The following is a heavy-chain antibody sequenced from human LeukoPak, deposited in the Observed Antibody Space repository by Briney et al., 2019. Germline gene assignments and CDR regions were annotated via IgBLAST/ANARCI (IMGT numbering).Heavy chain of an antibody. D-gene: IGHD3-3*01. CDR2: IKSKTDGGTT. J-gene: IGHJ5*02. CDR1: GFTFSNAW. Sequence: GGSLRLSCAASGFTFSNAWMSWVRQAPGKGLEWVGRIKSKTDGGTTDYAAPVKGRFTISRDDSKNTLYLQMNSLKTEDTAVYYCTTAVSYDFWSGYSDHWGQGTLVTVSS. CDR3: TTAVSYDFWSGYSDH. V-gene: IGHV3-15*01.